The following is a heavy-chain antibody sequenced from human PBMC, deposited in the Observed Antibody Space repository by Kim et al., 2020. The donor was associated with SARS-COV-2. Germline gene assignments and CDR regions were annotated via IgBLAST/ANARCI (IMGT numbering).Heavy chain of an antibody. CDR1: GYTFTSYD. D-gene: IGHD6-19*01. Sequence: ASVKVSCKASGYTFTSYDINWVRQATGQGLEWMGWMNPNSGNTGYAQKFQGRVTMTRNTSISTAYMELSSLRSEDTAVYYCARGLFPYSSGWHYYYYGMDVWGRGTTVTVSS. V-gene: IGHV1-8*01. J-gene: IGHJ6*02. CDR2: MNPNSGNT. CDR3: ARGLFPYSSGWHYYYYGMDV.